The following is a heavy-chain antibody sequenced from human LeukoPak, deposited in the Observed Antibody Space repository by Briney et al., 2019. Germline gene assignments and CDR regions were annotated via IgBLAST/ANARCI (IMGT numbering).Heavy chain of an antibody. V-gene: IGHV3-11*04. CDR1: GFTFSDYY. CDR2: ISSSGSTI. J-gene: IGHJ4*02. Sequence: GGSLRLSCAASGFTFSDYYMSWIRQAPGKGLEWMSFISSSGSTIYYADSVKGRFTISRDTTKNSLYLQMHSLRVEDTAVYYCARERTPKHYYGSGSYDRYFDHWGQGTLVTVSS. CDR3: ARERTPKHYYGSGSYDRYFDH. D-gene: IGHD3-10*01.